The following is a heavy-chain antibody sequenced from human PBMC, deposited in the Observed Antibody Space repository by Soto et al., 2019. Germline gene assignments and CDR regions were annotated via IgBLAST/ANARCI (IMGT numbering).Heavy chain of an antibody. CDR1: GGSISSGGYY. Sequence: TLSLTCTVSGGSISSGGYYWSWIHQHPGKGLEWIGYIYYSGSTYYNPSLKSRVTISVDTSKNQFSLKLSSVTAADTAVYYCARGMEYNWNPAGWFDPWGQGTLVTVSS. CDR2: IYYSGST. CDR3: ARGMEYNWNPAGWFDP. D-gene: IGHD1-20*01. V-gene: IGHV4-31*03. J-gene: IGHJ5*02.